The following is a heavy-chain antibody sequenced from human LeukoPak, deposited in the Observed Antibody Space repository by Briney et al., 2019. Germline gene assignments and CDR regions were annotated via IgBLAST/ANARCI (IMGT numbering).Heavy chain of an antibody. D-gene: IGHD3-22*01. CDR2: IIPIFGTA. J-gene: IGHJ3*02. V-gene: IGHV1-69*13. CDR1: GGTFSSYA. Sequence: SVKVSCKASGGTFSSYAISWVRQAPGQGLEWMGGIIPIFGTANYAQKFQGRVTITADESTSTAYMELSSLKAQDTAVYYCARASSGYYDDAFDIWGQGTMVTVAS. CDR3: ARASSGYYDDAFDI.